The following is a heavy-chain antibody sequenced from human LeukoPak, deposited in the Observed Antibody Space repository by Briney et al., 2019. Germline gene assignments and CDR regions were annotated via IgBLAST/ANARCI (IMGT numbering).Heavy chain of an antibody. V-gene: IGHV5-51*01. CDR2: IYPGDSDT. CDR3: AGPNYYDSSGYYYAPLHY. Sequence: GESPKISCKGSGYSFTSYWIGWVRQMPGKGLEWMGIIYPGDSDTRYSPSFQGQVTISADKSISTAYLQWSSLKASDTAMYYCAGPNYYDSSGYYYAPLHYWGQGTLVTVSS. D-gene: IGHD3-22*01. J-gene: IGHJ4*02. CDR1: GYSFTSYW.